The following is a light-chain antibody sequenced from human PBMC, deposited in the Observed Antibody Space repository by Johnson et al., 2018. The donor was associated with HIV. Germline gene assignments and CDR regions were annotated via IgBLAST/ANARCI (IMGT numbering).Light chain of an antibody. CDR3: GTGDSSLRGGF. Sequence: QSVLTQPPSVSAAPGQKVTISCSGSSSNIGNNYVSWYQQLPGTAPKLLIYENNKRPPGIPDRFSASKSGTSATLGITGLQTGDEADYYCGTGDSSLRGGFFGTGTKVTVL. CDR1: SSNIGNNY. J-gene: IGLJ1*01. V-gene: IGLV1-51*02. CDR2: ENN.